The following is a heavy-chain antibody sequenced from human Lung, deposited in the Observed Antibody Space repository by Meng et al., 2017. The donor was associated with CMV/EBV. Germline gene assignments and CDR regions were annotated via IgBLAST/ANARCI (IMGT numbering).Heavy chain of an antibody. J-gene: IGHJ6*02. CDR3: AREQVTGTRPYYFGLDV. Sequence: SXTLSLTCIVSGGSISTYHWSWIRQPPGKGLEWIGYVYYNGRTNYTPSLKSRLTISVDTSKNHFSLKLSSVTAADTAVYYCAREQVTGTRPYYFGLDVWGPWNXV. CDR2: VYYNGRT. V-gene: IGHV4-59*01. CDR1: GGSISTYH. D-gene: IGHD1-14*01.